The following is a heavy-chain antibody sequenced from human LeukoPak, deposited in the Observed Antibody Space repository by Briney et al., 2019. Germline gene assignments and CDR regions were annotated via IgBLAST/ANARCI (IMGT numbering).Heavy chain of an antibody. D-gene: IGHD1-26*01. CDR3: HELFS. Sequence: GGSLRLSCSASGFTFSSFAMHWVRQAPGKGLGHVSAISSNGDSTYYADSVQGRFTISRDNSKNTLYLQMSSLRAEDTAVYYCHELFSWGQGTQVTVSS. CDR2: ISSNGDST. J-gene: IGHJ5*02. V-gene: IGHV3-64D*09. CDR1: GFTFSSFA.